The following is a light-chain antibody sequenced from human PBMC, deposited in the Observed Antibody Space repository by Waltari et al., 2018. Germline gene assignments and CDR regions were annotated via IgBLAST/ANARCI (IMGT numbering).Light chain of an antibody. CDR3: QVWDSGTDHEV. V-gene: IGLV3-21*02. CDR2: DDS. J-gene: IGLJ3*02. CDR1: NIGSQR. Sequence: SYVLTQSPSVSVAPGQTASVSCGGNNIGSQRVNGYQQKPGQAPVLVVDDDSDRPSGTPELFSGSNSGNTATLTISRVEAGDEADYYCQVWDSGTDHEVFGGGTKLTV.